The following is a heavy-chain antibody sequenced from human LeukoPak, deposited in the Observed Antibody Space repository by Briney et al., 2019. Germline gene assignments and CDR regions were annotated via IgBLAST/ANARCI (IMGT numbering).Heavy chain of an antibody. CDR3: AKDSLAYCGGDCYSQVSEYFQY. D-gene: IGHD2-21*02. Sequence: GGSLRLSCAASGFTFSSYGMHWVRQAPGKGLEWVAVISYDGGNKYYGDSVKGRFIISRDNSKNTLYLQMNSLRAEDTAVYYCAKDSLAYCGGDCYSQVSEYFQYWGQGTLVTVSS. V-gene: IGHV3-30*18. CDR2: ISYDGGNK. J-gene: IGHJ1*01. CDR1: GFTFSSYG.